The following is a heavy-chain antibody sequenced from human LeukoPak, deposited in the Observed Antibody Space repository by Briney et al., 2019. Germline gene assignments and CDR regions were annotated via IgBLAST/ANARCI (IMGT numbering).Heavy chain of an antibody. CDR1: RSTFTDYY. V-gene: IGHV1-2*06. CDR2: INPNSGRT. J-gene: IGHJ6*03. Sequence: ASVKVSCKTSRSTFTDYYIHWVQQAPGQGLEWMGRINPNSGRTNYAQNFQGRVTMTRDTSISTAYMELSRLRSDDTAVYYCARGLPTASYYYMAVWGKGTTVTVSS. D-gene: IGHD2-2*01. CDR3: ARGLPTASYYYMAV.